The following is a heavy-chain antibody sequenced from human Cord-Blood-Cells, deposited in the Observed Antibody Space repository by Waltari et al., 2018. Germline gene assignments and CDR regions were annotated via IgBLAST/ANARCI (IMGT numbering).Heavy chain of an antibody. Sequence: EVQLVESGGGLVQPGGSLRLSCAASGYTFSNYNVNWVRQTPGKGLEWLSYINPRSDTIYFADSVKGRFTIARDNAKNSVYLQMNNLRPEDTALYYCARDPMDGYWYFDIWGRGTLVTVSS. CDR1: GYTFSNYN. V-gene: IGHV3-48*01. CDR2: INPRSDTI. J-gene: IGHJ2*01. D-gene: IGHD3-10*01. CDR3: ARDPMDGYWYFDI.